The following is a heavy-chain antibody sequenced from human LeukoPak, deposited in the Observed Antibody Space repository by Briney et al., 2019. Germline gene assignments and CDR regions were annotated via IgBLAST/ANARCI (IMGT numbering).Heavy chain of an antibody. Sequence: ASVKVSCKASGYTFTSYAMNWVRQAPGQGLEWMGWINTNTGNPTYAQGFTGRFVFSLDTSVSTAYLQISSLKAEDTAVYYCARGGFANGSGSYLSGTDVWGQGTTVTVSS. D-gene: IGHD3-10*01. CDR2: INTNTGNP. CDR1: GYTFTSYA. V-gene: IGHV7-4-1*02. CDR3: ARGGFANGSGSYLSGTDV. J-gene: IGHJ6*02.